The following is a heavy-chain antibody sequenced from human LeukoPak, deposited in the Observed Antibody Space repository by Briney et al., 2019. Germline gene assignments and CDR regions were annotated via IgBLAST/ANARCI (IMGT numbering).Heavy chain of an antibody. Sequence: GTSLRPSCAVSRFTFSSCGMHWVRQAPGNGLEWVAGISNDGRNQIYGDSVKGRFTISRDNSKNTPYLQMNSLRAVDPAVSFCARPHNSGTIMSSLIDSWGQGTLVTVSS. V-gene: IGHV3-30*04. CDR1: RFTFSSCG. CDR2: ISNDGRNQ. J-gene: IGHJ4*02. CDR3: ARPHNSGTIMSSLIDS. D-gene: IGHD3-16*01.